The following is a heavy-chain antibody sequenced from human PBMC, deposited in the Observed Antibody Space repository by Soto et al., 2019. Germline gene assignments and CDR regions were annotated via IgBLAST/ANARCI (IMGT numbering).Heavy chain of an antibody. CDR2: IIPIFGTA. V-gene: IGHV1-69*01. CDR1: GGTFSSYA. Sequence: QVQLVQSGAEVKKPGSSVKVSCTASGGTFSSYAISWVRQAPGQGLEWMGGIIPIFGTANYAQKFQGRVTITADESTSTAYMELSSLRSEDTAVYYCARSRDIVVVVAATLYYYYGMDVWGQGTTVTVSS. J-gene: IGHJ6*02. D-gene: IGHD2-15*01. CDR3: ARSRDIVVVVAATLYYYYGMDV.